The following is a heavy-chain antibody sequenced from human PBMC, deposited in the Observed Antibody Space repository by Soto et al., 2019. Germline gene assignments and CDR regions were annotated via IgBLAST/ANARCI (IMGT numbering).Heavy chain of an antibody. J-gene: IGHJ6*02. V-gene: IGHV3-30*18. D-gene: IGHD3-3*01. CDR1: GFTFSSYG. CDR3: AKVRNDFWSVRMDV. Sequence: QVQLVESGGGVVQPGRSLRLSCAASGFTFSSYGMHWVRQAPGKGLEWVAVISYDGSNKYYADSVKGRFTISRENSKNTLYLQMNSLRAEDTAVYYCAKVRNDFWSVRMDVWGQGPTVTVSS. CDR2: ISYDGSNK.